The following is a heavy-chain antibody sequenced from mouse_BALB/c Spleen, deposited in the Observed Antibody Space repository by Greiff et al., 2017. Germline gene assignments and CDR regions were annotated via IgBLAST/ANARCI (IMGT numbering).Heavy chain of an antibody. J-gene: IGHJ2*01. V-gene: IGHV1S81*02. CDR2: INPSNGGT. Sequence: VKLQEPGAELVKPGASVKLSCKASGYTFTSYYMYWVKQRPGQGLEWIGGINPSNGGTNFNEKFKSKATLTVDKSSSTAYMQLSSLTSEDSAVYYCTRGGGYYVDYWGQGTTLTGSS. CDR1: GYTFTSYY. CDR3: TRGGGYYVDY.